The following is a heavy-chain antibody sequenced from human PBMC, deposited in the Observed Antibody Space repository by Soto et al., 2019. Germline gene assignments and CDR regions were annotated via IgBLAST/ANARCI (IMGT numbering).Heavy chain of an antibody. CDR1: GGSIFNYY. J-gene: IGHJ6*02. Sequence: PSDTLSLTCTVSGGSIFNYYWSWIRQPPGKGLEWVGYVSDTGSTSYSSSLKSRVTLSLDMSKNQVSLQLNSVTAADTAVYYCARVDTNPLYYFYGMDVWGQGTTVIVSS. CDR2: VSDTGST. D-gene: IGHD2-8*01. V-gene: IGHV4-59*07. CDR3: ARVDTNPLYYFYGMDV.